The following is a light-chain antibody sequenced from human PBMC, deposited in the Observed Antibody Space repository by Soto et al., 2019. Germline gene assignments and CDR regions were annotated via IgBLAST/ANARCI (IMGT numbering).Light chain of an antibody. V-gene: IGLV2-14*01. J-gene: IGLJ2*01. CDR3: SSYTSSNTLV. Sequence: QSVLTQPASVSGSPRQSITISCTGTSSDVGYYNYVSWYQQHPGKAPKLMIYEVNNRPSGVSNRFSGSKSGNTASLTIFGLQAEDEADYYCSSYTSSNTLVFGGGTQLTV. CDR2: EVN. CDR1: SSDVGYYNY.